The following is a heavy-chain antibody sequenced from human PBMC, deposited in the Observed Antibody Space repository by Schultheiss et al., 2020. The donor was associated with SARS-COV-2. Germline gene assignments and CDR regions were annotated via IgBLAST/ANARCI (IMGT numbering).Heavy chain of an antibody. J-gene: IGHJ4*02. D-gene: IGHD2-2*01. CDR3: AKMSGLSLHLVVPAALHY. CDR2: IKQDGSEK. Sequence: GGSLRLSCAASGFTFSSYWMSWVRQAPGKGLEWVANIKQDGSEKYYVDSVKGRFTISRDNAKNSLYLQMNSLRAEDTAVYYCAKMSGLSLHLVVPAALHYWGQGTLVTVSS. V-gene: IGHV3-7*03. CDR1: GFTFSSYW.